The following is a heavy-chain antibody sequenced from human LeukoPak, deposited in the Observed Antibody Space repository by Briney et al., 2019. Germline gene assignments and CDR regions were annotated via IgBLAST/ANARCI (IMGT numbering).Heavy chain of an antibody. CDR2: MYSSGST. CDR3: ARDYSGTYWAFDS. CDR1: GGSISDYY. Sequence: SETLSLTCSVSGGSISDYYWSWIRQPAGKGLEWIGRMYSSGSTNYNLSLKSRVTMSVDTSKNQFSLKLSSVTAADTAVYYCARDYSGTYWAFDSWGQGTLVTVSS. V-gene: IGHV4-4*07. D-gene: IGHD1-26*01. J-gene: IGHJ4*02.